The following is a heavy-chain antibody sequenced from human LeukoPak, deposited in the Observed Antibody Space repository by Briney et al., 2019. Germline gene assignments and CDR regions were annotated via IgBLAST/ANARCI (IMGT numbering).Heavy chain of an antibody. Sequence: GASVKVSCKASGYTFTGYYMHWVRQAPGQGLEWMGWINPNSGGTNYAQKFQGRVTMTRDTSISTAYMELSRLRSDDTAVYYCARAAWGCSSTSCSSRNWFDPWGQGTLVTVSS. V-gene: IGHV1-2*02. D-gene: IGHD2-2*01. CDR3: ARAAWGCSSTSCSSRNWFDP. CDR2: INPNSGGT. CDR1: GYTFTGYY. J-gene: IGHJ5*02.